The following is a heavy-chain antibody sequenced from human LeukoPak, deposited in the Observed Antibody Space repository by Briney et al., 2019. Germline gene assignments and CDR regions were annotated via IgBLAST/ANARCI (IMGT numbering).Heavy chain of an antibody. V-gene: IGHV3-30*18. J-gene: IGHJ4*02. CDR3: AKDHSSS. D-gene: IGHD6-6*01. CDR2: ISYDGSNK. CDR1: GFTFSSYG. Sequence: PGGSLRLSCAASGFTFSSYGMHWVRQAPGKGLEWVAVISYDGSNKYYADSVKGRFTISRDNSKNTLYLQMNGLRAEDTAVYYCAKDHSSSWGQGTLVTVSS.